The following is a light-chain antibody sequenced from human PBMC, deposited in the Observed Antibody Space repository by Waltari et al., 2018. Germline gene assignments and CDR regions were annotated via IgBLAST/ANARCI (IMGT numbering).Light chain of an antibody. CDR2: GAS. Sequence: EIVLTQSPGTLSLYPGERPTLSCRASQTVRTTYLAWYQQKPGQAPTLLIYGASSRATGIPDRFSGSGSGTDFSLTISSLEPEDFAVYYCQQYDISPLTFGGGTKVEIK. V-gene: IGKV3-20*01. J-gene: IGKJ4*01. CDR3: QQYDISPLT. CDR1: QTVRTTY.